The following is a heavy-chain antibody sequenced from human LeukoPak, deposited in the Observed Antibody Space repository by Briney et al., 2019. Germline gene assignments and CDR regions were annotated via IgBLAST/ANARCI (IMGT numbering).Heavy chain of an antibody. Sequence: ASVKVSCKTSGFIFTNYCLHWVRQAPGQGPEWMGIINPSAGSPTYAQKFQGRVTMTRDMSTSTVYMEMSSLRSDDTAMYYCATSTTVITPIDSWGQGTLVTVSS. CDR1: GFIFTNYC. D-gene: IGHD4-23*01. V-gene: IGHV1-46*01. CDR3: ATSTTVITPIDS. J-gene: IGHJ4*02. CDR2: INPSAGSP.